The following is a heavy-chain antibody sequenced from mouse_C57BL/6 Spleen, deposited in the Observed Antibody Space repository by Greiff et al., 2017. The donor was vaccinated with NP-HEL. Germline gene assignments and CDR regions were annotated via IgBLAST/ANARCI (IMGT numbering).Heavy chain of an antibody. Sequence: EVKVVESGEGLVKPGGSLKLSCAASGFTFSSYAMSWVRQTPEKRLEWVAYISSGGDYIYYADTVKGRFTISRDNARNTLYLQMSSLKSEDTAMYYCTRDSGLGGAMDYWGQGTSVTVSS. V-gene: IGHV5-9-1*02. CDR1: GFTFSSYA. CDR2: ISSGGDYI. CDR3: TRDSGLGGAMDY. D-gene: IGHD3-1*01. J-gene: IGHJ4*01.